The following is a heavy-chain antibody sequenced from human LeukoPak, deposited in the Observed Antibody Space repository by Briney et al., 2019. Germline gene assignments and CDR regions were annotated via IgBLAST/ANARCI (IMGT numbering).Heavy chain of an antibody. CDR1: GFTFSSYG. J-gene: IGHJ4*02. V-gene: IGHV3-23*01. D-gene: IGHD3-10*01. CDR2: ISGSAGST. CDR3: AKDDRGVTDY. Sequence: GGTLRLSCAASGFTFSSYGMSWVRQAPGKGLEWVSAISGSAGSTYYADSVKGRFTISRDNSKNTLYLQMNSLRAEDTAVYYCAKDDRGVTDYWGQGTLVTVSS.